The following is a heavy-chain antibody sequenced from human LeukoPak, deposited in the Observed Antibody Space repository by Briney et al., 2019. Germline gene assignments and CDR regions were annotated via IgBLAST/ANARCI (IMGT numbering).Heavy chain of an antibody. D-gene: IGHD6-19*01. V-gene: IGHV3-9*01. J-gene: IGHJ6*02. CDR1: GFTFDDYA. CDR3: AKDTSSGWYSDYYYGMDV. CDR2: ISWNSGSI. Sequence: GGSLRLSCGASGFTFDDYAMHWVRQAPGKGLEWVSCISWNSGSIGYADSVKGRFTISRDNAKNSLYLQMNSLRAEDTALYYCAKDTSSGWYSDYYYGMDVWGQGTTVTVSS.